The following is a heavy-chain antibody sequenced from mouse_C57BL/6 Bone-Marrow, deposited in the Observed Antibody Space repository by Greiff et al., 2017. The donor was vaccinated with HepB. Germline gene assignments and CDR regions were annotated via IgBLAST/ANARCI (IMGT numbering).Heavy chain of an antibody. J-gene: IGHJ4*01. CDR2: IDPSDSET. V-gene: IGHV1-52*01. Sequence: QVQLQQPGAELVRPGSSVKLSCKASGYTFTSYWMHWVKQRPIQGLEWIGNIDPSDSETHYNQKFKDKATLTVDKSSSTAYMQLSSLTSEDSAVYYCASYGSSPYYAMDYWGQGTSVTVSS. D-gene: IGHD1-1*01. CDR3: ASYGSSPYYAMDY. CDR1: GYTFTSYW.